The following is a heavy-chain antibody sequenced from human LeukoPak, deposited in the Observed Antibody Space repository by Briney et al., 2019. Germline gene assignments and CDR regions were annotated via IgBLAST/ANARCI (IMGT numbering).Heavy chain of an antibody. CDR2: ISWSSGTI. J-gene: IGHJ4*02. D-gene: IGHD1-26*01. CDR1: GFTYDDYA. CDR3: ANDSRSGTYLVAS. Sequence: GGSLRLSCAASGFTYDDYAMSWVRQAPGKGLEWVSGISWSSGTICYADSVKGRFTISRDNTKNSLYLQMNSPRNEDTALYYCANDSRSGTYLVASSGAGGLVTVSS. V-gene: IGHV3-9*01.